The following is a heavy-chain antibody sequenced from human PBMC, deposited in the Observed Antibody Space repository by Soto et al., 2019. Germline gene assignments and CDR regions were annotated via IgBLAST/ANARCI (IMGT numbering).Heavy chain of an antibody. CDR2: VSYGGST. V-gene: IGHV4-30-4*01. CDR3: ARVGVQSGYYVGSGYYYVFDY. CDR1: GVSISSGDYY. J-gene: IGHJ4*02. Sequence: PSETLSLTCVVSGVSISSGDYYWTWIRQPPGKGLEWIGYVSYGGSTYYSPSLKSRVTISVDTSKNQFSLKLRSVTAADTAVYFCARVGVQSGYYVGSGYYYVFDYWGQGTLVTVSS. D-gene: IGHD3-22*01.